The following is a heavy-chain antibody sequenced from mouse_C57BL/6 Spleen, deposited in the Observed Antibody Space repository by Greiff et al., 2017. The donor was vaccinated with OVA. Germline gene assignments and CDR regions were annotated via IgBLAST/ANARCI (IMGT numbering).Heavy chain of an antibody. CDR2: IRNKANNHAT. Sequence: EVKLMESGGGLVQPGGSMKLSCAASGFTFSDAWMDWVRQSPEKGLEWVAEIRNKANNHATYYAESVKGRFTISRDDSKSSVYLQMNSLRAEDTGIYYCTREDGYYEAYWGQGTLVTVSA. CDR3: TREDGYYEAY. J-gene: IGHJ3*01. V-gene: IGHV6-6*01. D-gene: IGHD2-3*01. CDR1: GFTFSDAW.